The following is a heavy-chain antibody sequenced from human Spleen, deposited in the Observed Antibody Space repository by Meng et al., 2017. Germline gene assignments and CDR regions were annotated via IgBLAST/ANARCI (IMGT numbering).Heavy chain of an antibody. J-gene: IGHJ4*02. D-gene: IGHD6-19*01. Sequence: GGSLRLSCAASGFTFSNFVMTWVRQAPGKGLEWVSGISGSGRSTNYADSVKGRFTISRDNSKNTLSLQMNSLRAEDSAVYYCAKDALVGYVAVPGSFDSWGQGTLVTVSS. V-gene: IGHV3-23*01. CDR2: ISGSGRST. CDR3: AKDALVGYVAVPGSFDS. CDR1: GFTFSNFV.